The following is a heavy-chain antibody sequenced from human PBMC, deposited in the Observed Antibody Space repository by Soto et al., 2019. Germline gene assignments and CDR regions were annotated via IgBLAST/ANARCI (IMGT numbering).Heavy chain of an antibody. Sequence: PGGSLRLSCAASGFTFSSYGMHWVRQAPGKGLEWVAVISYDGSNKYYADSVKGRFTISRDNSKNTLYLQMNSLRAEDTAVYYCAKDLGFRRHYYYYGMDVWGQGTTVTVSS. J-gene: IGHJ6*02. D-gene: IGHD3-10*01. CDR3: AKDLGFRRHYYYYGMDV. CDR2: ISYDGSNK. V-gene: IGHV3-30*18. CDR1: GFTFSSYG.